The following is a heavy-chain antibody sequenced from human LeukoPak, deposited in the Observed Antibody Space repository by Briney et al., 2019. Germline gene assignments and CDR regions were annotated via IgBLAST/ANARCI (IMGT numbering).Heavy chain of an antibody. CDR1: GGSFSEYY. J-gene: IGHJ4*02. V-gene: IGHV4-34*01. CDR2: INHSGST. Sequence: SQTLSLTCAVYGGSFSEYYWSWIRQPPGKGLEWIGEINHSGSTNYNPSLKSRVTISLDTTKSLFSLNLSSVTAADTAVYYCARTYDFWSGYYGYWGQGTQVTVPS. D-gene: IGHD3-3*01. CDR3: ARTYDFWSGYYGY.